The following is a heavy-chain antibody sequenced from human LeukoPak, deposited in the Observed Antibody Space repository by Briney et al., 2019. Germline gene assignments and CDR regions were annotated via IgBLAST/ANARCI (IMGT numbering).Heavy chain of an antibody. V-gene: IGHV1-2*02. D-gene: IGHD2-8*01. Sequence: GASVKVSCKASGYTLTGFYIHWVRQAPGQGLEWMGRINPNTGGTNYAQKFQGRVTMTRDTSINTAYMELSRLRSDDTAVYYCARSYEKDYWGQGTLVTVSS. J-gene: IGHJ4*02. CDR1: GYTLTGFY. CDR3: ARSYEKDY. CDR2: INPNTGGT.